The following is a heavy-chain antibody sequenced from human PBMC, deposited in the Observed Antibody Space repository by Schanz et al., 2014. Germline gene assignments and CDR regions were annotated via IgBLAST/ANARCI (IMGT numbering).Heavy chain of an antibody. V-gene: IGHV3-23*04. J-gene: IGHJ4*02. CDR2: ISGFGTGA. Sequence: EVQVVESGGGFVQPGGSLRLSCAASGFSFSNYALVWVRQPPGKGLEWISGISGFGTGAYYADSVKGRFTISRDNSKNTLYLQMNSLRAEDTAVYYCARPIYDLWSGSFDYWGQGATVTVSS. CDR3: ARPIYDLWSGSFDY. D-gene: IGHD3-3*01. CDR1: GFSFSNYA.